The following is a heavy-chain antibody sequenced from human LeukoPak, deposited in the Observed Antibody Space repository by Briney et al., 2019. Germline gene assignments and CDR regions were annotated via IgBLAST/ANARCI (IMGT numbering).Heavy chain of an antibody. CDR1: GYTFTGYY. CDR2: INPNSGGT. V-gene: IGHV1-2*02. Sequence: ASVKVSCKACGYTFTGYYMHWVRQAPGQGLEWMGWINPNSGGTNYAQKFQGRVTMTRDTSISTAYMELSRLRSDDTAVYYCARTYYDFWSGYDYYYYMDVWGKGTTVTVSS. D-gene: IGHD3-3*01. J-gene: IGHJ6*03. CDR3: ARTYYDFWSGYDYYYYMDV.